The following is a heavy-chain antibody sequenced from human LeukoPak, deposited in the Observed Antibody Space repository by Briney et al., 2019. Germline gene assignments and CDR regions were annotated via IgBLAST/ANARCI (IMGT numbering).Heavy chain of an antibody. D-gene: IGHD3-10*01. V-gene: IGHV1-69*04. CDR1: GGTFRSFG. J-gene: IGHJ4*02. CDR2: IIPVFGIA. Sequence: SVKVSCKSSGGTFRSFGISWVRQAPGQGLEWMGRIIPVFGIATYGQKFQGTVTITADKSTSTAYLELTSLRPEDTAVYYCARDESSGSGEFDYWGQGTLVTVSS. CDR3: ARDESSGSGEFDY.